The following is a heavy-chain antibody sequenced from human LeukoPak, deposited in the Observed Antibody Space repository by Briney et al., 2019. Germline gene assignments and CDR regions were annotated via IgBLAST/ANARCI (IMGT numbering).Heavy chain of an antibody. D-gene: IGHD2-2*01. CDR3: TKGHLVVVPSTRYFDY. CDR2: ISSGSTNI. CDR1: GFTFSIYS. Sequence: PGGSLRLSCAASGFTFSIYSMNWVRQAPGKGLEWVSCISSGSTNIYYADSVRGRFTIFRDNAKNSLYLQMNSLRAEDTAVYYCTKGHLVVVPSTRYFDYWGQGTLVTVSS. J-gene: IGHJ4*02. V-gene: IGHV3-21*04.